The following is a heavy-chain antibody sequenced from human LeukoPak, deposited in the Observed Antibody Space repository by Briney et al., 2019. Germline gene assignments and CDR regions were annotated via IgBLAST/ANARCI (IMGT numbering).Heavy chain of an antibody. J-gene: IGHJ6*02. CDR2: IYYSGST. V-gene: IGHV4-59*01. CDR3: ARDPGPYSSGWSYYYGMDV. CDR1: GGSISSYY. D-gene: IGHD6-19*01. Sequence: SETLSLTCTVSGGSISSYYWSWIRQPPGKGLEWIGYIYYSGSTNYNPSLKSRVTISVDTSKNQFSLKLCSVTAADTAVYYCARDPGPYSSGWSYYYGMDVWGQGTTVTVSS.